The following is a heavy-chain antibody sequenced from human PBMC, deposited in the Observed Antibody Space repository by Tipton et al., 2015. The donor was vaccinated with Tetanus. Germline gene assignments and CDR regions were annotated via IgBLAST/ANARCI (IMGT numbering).Heavy chain of an antibody. CDR1: GFTFSSFG. CDR2: ISWNSGSI. V-gene: IGHV3-9*01. D-gene: IGHD1-14*01. CDR3: ATGGTFDY. J-gene: IGHJ4*02. Sequence: SLRLSCAASGFTFSSFGMTWVRQAPGKGLEWVPGISWNSGSIGYADSVKGRFTISRDNARNSFYLQMNSLKVEDTATYYCATGGTFDYWGQGTLVAVSS.